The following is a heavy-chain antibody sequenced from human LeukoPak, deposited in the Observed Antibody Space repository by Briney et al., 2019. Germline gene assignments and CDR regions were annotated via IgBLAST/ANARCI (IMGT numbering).Heavy chain of an antibody. D-gene: IGHD1-20*01. J-gene: IGHJ4*02. Sequence: SETLSLTSTVSGGSISSGGYYWSWIRQHPGKGLEWIGYIYYSGSTYYNPSLKSRVTISVDTSKNQFSLKLSSVTAADTAVYYCASVTGTDGVDYWGQGTLVTVSS. V-gene: IGHV4-31*03. CDR2: IYYSGST. CDR3: ASVTGTDGVDY. CDR1: GGSISSGGYY.